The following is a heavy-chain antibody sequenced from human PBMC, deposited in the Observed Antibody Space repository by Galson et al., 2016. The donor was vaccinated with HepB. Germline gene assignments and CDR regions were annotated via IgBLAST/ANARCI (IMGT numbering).Heavy chain of an antibody. Sequence: SETLSLTCNVSGGSFNRYYWGWVRQPPGKRLEWIGYIYYNGATSYNPTLQSRVTISLDTSKNQFFLSLHSVTPADTALYFCARAASAKHWFDPWGPGTLVTGSS. D-gene: IGHD3-3*01. CDR1: GGSFNRYY. CDR2: IYYNGAT. V-gene: IGHV4-59*01. CDR3: ARAASAKHWFDP. J-gene: IGHJ5*02.